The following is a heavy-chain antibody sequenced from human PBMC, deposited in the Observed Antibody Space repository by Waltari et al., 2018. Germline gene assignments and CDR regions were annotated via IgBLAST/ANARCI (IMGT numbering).Heavy chain of an antibody. Sequence: QVQLQQSGPGLVKPSQTPSLTCAISGDTVSSNSLVWNWIRQSPSRGLEWLGRTYYRSEWFDDYAVSLKSRITINPDTSKNQFSLHLRSVIPEDTAVYYCARAGDCSGCYDYWGQGILVTVSS. V-gene: IGHV6-1*01. J-gene: IGHJ4*02. CDR1: GDTVSSNSLV. D-gene: IGHD6-19*01. CDR3: ARAGDCSGCYDY. CDR2: TYYRSEWFD.